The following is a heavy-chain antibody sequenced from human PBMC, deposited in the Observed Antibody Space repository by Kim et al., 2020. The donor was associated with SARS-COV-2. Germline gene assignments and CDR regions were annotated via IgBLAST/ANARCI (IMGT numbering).Heavy chain of an antibody. D-gene: IGHD6-6*01. V-gene: IGHV1-46*01. CDR3: ARPIEYSSSSGYFQH. J-gene: IGHJ1*01. Sequence: QKLQGRVTMTRDTSTSTVYMELSSLRSEDTAVYYCARPIEYSSSSGYFQHWGQGTLVTVSS.